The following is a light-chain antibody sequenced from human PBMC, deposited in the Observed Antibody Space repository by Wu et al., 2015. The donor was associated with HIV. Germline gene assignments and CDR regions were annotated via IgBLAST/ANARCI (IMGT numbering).Light chain of an antibody. CDR1: QDIVTY. Sequence: IQLTQSPSSLSASIGDRVTITCRASQDIVTYVAWYQQTPGTAPRVLIYDASTLQTGASSRFSGSGSGTEFTLTIRGLQREDFAIYYCQQLNSFPLTFGQGTRLEI. CDR2: DAS. V-gene: IGKV1-9*01. J-gene: IGKJ5*01. CDR3: QQLNSFPLT.